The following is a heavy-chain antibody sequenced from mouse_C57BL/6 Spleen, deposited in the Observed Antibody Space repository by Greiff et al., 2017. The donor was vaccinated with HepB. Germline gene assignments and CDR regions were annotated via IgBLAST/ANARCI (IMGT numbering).Heavy chain of an antibody. CDR3: ARFTTVVPSYWYFDV. Sequence: QVQLQQSGAELVKPGASVKISCKASGYAFSSYWMNWVKQRPGKGLEWIGQIYPGDGDTNYNGKFKGNATLTADKSSSTAYMQLSSLTSEDSAVYFCARFTTVVPSYWYFDVWGTGTTVTVSS. CDR2: IYPGDGDT. J-gene: IGHJ1*03. CDR1: GYAFSSYW. D-gene: IGHD1-1*01. V-gene: IGHV1-80*01.